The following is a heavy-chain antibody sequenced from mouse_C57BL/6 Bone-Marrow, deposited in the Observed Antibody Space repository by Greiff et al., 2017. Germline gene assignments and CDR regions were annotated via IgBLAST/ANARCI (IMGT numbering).Heavy chain of an antibody. J-gene: IGHJ4*01. CDR2: IDPSDSYT. CDR3: ARSAMDY. V-gene: IGHV1-50*01. Sequence: QVQLQQPGAELVKPGASVTLSCKASGYTFTSYWMQWVKQRPGQGLEWIGEIDPSDSYTNYNQKFQGKATLTVDTSSSTAYMQLSSLTSEDSAVYYCARSAMDYWGQGTSVTVSS. CDR1: GYTFTSYW.